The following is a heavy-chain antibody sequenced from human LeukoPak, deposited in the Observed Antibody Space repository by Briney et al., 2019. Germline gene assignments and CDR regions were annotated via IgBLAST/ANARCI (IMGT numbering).Heavy chain of an antibody. V-gene: IGHV3-74*01. CDR3: TRVSTTDDY. J-gene: IGHJ4*02. D-gene: IGHD2/OR15-2a*01. CDR1: GFASSRYW. CDR2: INSDGRSA. Sequence: PGGSLRLSCAASGFASSRYWMHWVRQAPGKGLVWVSRINSDGRSAVYADSVKGRFTISRDNAKNTLYLQMDSLRAEDTAVYYCTRVSTTDDYWGQGTLVTVSS.